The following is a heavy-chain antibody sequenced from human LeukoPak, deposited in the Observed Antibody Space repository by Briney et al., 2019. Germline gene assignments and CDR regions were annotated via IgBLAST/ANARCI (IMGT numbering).Heavy chain of an antibody. CDR3: ARHRGYCSSTSCQKNYFDY. J-gene: IGHJ4*02. CDR1: GYTFTSYW. Sequence: GESLSLSCKGSGYTFTSYWIGSVRQMPGKGLEWMGIIYPGDSDTRDSPSFQGQVTISADKSISTGYLQWSSLKASDTAMYYCARHRGYCSSTSCQKNYFDYWGQGTLVTVSS. D-gene: IGHD2-2*01. CDR2: IYPGDSDT. V-gene: IGHV5-51*01.